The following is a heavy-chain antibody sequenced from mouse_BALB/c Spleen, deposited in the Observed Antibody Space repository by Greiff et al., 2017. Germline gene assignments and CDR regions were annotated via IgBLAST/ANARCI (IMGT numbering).Heavy chain of an antibody. D-gene: IGHD1-1*01. J-gene: IGHJ2*01. CDR1: GYTFSSYW. CDR2: ILPGSGST. V-gene: IGHV1-9*01. Sequence: QVQLKESGAELMKPGASVKISCKATGYTFSSYWIEWVKQRPGHGLEWIGEILPGSGSTNYNEKFKGKATFTADTSSNTAYMQLSSLTSEDSAVYYCARRDYGVSGYFDYWGQGTTLTVSS. CDR3: ARRDYGVSGYFDY.